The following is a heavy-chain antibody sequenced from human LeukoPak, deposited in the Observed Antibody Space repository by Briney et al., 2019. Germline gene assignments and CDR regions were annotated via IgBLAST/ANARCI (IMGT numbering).Heavy chain of an antibody. J-gene: IGHJ4*02. Sequence: PGRSLRLSFAASGFTFSGYSMTWVRQAPGEGLEWVSYISSSGSTIYYADSVKGRFTISRDNAQNSLCLQMNSLRVEDTAVYYCAREANLAYWGQGTLVTVSS. V-gene: IGHV3-48*04. CDR3: AREANLAY. CDR1: GFTFSGYS. CDR2: ISSSGSTI.